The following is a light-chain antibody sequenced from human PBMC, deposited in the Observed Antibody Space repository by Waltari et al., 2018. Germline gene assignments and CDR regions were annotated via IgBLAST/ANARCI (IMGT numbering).Light chain of an antibody. V-gene: IGLV3-1*01. Sequence: SYELTQPPSVSVSPGQTASITCSGDKLGDKYVCWYQQRPGHSPEVVIYQDSLRPSGIPERFSGSNSGNTATLTISGTQPGDDADYYCQAWDSGVVFGGGTKLTVL. J-gene: IGLJ3*02. CDR3: QAWDSGVV. CDR1: KLGDKY. CDR2: QDS.